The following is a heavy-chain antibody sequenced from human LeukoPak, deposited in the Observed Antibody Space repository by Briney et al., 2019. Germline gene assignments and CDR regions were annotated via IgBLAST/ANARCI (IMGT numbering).Heavy chain of an antibody. V-gene: IGHV1-69*05. J-gene: IGHJ3*02. D-gene: IGHD2-2*01. CDR2: IIPIFGTA. Sequence: SVKLSCKASGGTFSSYAISWVRQSPGQGLEWIGGIIPIFGTANYAQKFQGRVTITTDESTSTAYMELSSLRSEDTAVYYCARVEHCSSTSCYLALGAFDIWGQGTMVTVSS. CDR1: GGTFSSYA. CDR3: ARVEHCSSTSCYLALGAFDI.